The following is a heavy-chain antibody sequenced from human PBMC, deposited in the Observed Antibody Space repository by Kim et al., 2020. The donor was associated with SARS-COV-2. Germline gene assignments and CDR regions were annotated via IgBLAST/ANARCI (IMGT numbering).Heavy chain of an antibody. V-gene: IGHV3-30*04. J-gene: IGHJ4*02. CDR1: GFTFSSYA. D-gene: IGHD3-10*01. CDR2: ISYDGSNK. CDR3: ARGIYGSGRGLDY. Sequence: GGSLRLSCAASGFTFSSYAMHWVRQAPGKGLEWVAVISYDGSNKYYADSVKGRFTISRDNSKNTLYLQMNSLRAEDTAVYYCARGIYGSGRGLDYWGQGT.